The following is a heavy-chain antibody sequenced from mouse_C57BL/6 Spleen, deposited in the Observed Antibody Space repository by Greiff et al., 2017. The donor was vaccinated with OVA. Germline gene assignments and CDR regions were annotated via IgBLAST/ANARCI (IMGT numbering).Heavy chain of an antibody. D-gene: IGHD6-1*02. CDR3: ARKTANYYAMDY. V-gene: IGHV1-61*01. CDR1: GYTFTSYW. J-gene: IGHJ4*01. Sequence: QVQLQQPGAELVRPGSSVKLSCKASGYTFTSYWMDWVKQRPGQGLEWIGNIYPSDSETHYNQKFKDKATLTVDKSSSTAYMQLSSLTSEDSAVYYCARKTANYYAMDYWGQGTSVTASS. CDR2: IYPSDSET.